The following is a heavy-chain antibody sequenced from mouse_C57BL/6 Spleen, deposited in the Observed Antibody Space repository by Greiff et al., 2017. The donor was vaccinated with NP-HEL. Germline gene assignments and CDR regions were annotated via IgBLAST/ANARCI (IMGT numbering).Heavy chain of an antibody. CDR3: ARSSNYYGSFYFDY. Sequence: EVMLVESGGGLVQPGGSLSLSCAASGFTFTDYYMSWVRQPPGKALEWLGFIRNKANGYTTEYSASVKGRFTISRDNSQSILYLQMNALRAEDSATYYCARSSNYYGSFYFDYWGQGTTLTVSS. CDR2: IRNKANGYTT. J-gene: IGHJ2*01. CDR1: GFTFTDYY. D-gene: IGHD1-1*01. V-gene: IGHV7-3*01.